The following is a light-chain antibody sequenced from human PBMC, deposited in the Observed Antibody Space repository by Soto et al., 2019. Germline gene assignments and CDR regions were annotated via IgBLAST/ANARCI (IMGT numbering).Light chain of an antibody. V-gene: IGKV1-39*01. CDR3: QQSYSTRIT. CDR1: QSISSW. J-gene: IGKJ5*01. Sequence: DIHIAQSPSTLSASLGDRVTITCRASQSISSWLAWYQQKPGKAPKLLIYAASSLQSGVPSRFSGSGSGTDFTLTISSLQPEDFATYYCQQSYSTRITFGQGTRLEIK. CDR2: AAS.